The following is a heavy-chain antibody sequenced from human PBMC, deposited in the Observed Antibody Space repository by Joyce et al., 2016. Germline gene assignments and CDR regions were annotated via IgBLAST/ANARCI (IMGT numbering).Heavy chain of an antibody. J-gene: IGHJ4*02. CDR3: SRDDDDPFDY. D-gene: IGHD3-3*01. CDR1: GFIFRDFR. CDR2: INKDGSST. Sequence: EVQLVETGGALVQPGGSLGLSCEGSGFIFRDFRLHWVRQVPGKRRVGIAYINKDGSSTLYAESVKGRFSVSRDNTKNMLFLEMKSLRAEDTAVYYCSRDDDDPFDYWGRGTLVTVAS. V-gene: IGHV3-74*01.